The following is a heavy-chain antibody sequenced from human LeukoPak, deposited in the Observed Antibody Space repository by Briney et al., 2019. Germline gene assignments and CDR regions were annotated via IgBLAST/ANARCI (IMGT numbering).Heavy chain of an antibody. J-gene: IGHJ4*02. V-gene: IGHV3-30*18. Sequence: GGSLRLSCAASGFTFSSYGMHWVRQAPGKGLEWVAVISYDGNNKYYADSVKGRFTISRDNSKNTLFLQMNSLRDEDTAVYYCAKDLYSNYGPADYWGQGNLVTVSS. CDR1: GFTFSSYG. CDR2: ISYDGNNK. D-gene: IGHD4-11*01. CDR3: AKDLYSNYGPADY.